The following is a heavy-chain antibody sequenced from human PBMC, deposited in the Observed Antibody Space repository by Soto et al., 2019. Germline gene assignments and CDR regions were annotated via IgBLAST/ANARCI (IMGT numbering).Heavy chain of an antibody. CDR3: ARAPYSRGWPDS. D-gene: IGHD6-19*01. CDR1: GGSVSSGGYF. V-gene: IGHV4-61*03. J-gene: IGHJ4*02. Sequence: QVQLQESGPGLVKPSETLSLTCTVSGGSVSSGGYFWSWIRQPPGKGLEWIGYISYSGSTKYNPSLGSRVTISVDTSNKNFSLKLASVTAADTAVYYCARAPYSRGWPDSWGQGTLVTVSS. CDR2: ISYSGST.